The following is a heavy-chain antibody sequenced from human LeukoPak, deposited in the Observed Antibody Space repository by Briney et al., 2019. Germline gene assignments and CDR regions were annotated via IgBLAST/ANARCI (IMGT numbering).Heavy chain of an antibody. CDR2: VHLSGRT. J-gene: IGHJ4*02. Sequence: SGTLSLTCGVSGGSISSTNWWTWVRQPPGEGLEWIGEVHLSGRTNYNPSLESRVTMSVDMSENHISLKLTSVTAADTAVYYCASQFSGSYWDFDYWGQGTLVTVSS. D-gene: IGHD1-26*01. V-gene: IGHV4-4*02. CDR1: GGSISSTNW. CDR3: ASQFSGSYWDFDY.